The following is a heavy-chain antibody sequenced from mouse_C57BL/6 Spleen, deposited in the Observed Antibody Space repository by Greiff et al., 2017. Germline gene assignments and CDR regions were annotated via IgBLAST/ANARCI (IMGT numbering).Heavy chain of an antibody. CDR2: IDPETGGT. J-gene: IGHJ4*01. D-gene: IGHD1-1*01. CDR1: GYTFTDYE. Sequence: QVQLQQSGAELVRPGASVTLSCKASGYTFTDYEMHWVKQTPVHGLEWIGAIDPETGGTAYNQKFKGKAILTADKSSSTAYMALRSLTSEDSAVYYCTRSGYYGSSSYAMDYWGQGTSVTVSS. V-gene: IGHV1-15*01. CDR3: TRSGYYGSSSYAMDY.